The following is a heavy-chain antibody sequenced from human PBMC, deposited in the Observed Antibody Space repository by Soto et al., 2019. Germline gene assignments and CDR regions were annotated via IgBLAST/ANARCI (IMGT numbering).Heavy chain of an antibody. Sequence: QVQLVHSGAEVKKPGSSVKVSCKASGGTFSSYTISWVRQAPGQGLEWMGRIIPILGIANYAQKFQGRVTITADKSTSTAYMELSSLRSEDTAVYYCARVSPLMVRGVTWGQGTLVTVSS. J-gene: IGHJ5*02. CDR3: ARVSPLMVRGVT. CDR2: IIPILGIA. CDR1: GGTFSSYT. V-gene: IGHV1-69*02. D-gene: IGHD3-10*01.